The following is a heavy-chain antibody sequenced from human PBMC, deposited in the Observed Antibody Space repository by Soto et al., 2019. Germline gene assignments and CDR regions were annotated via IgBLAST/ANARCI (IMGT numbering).Heavy chain of an antibody. Sequence: EVQLLESGGGLVQPGGSLRRSCAASGFTFNNYAMTWVRQAPGKGLEWFSAISGGGDTTSYADSVKGRFTVSRDGSKNTLYLQMSSLRAEDTALYYCAKGRGGSGSLTPRVDFWGQGTLVTVSS. V-gene: IGHV3-23*01. J-gene: IGHJ4*02. CDR1: GFTFNNYA. CDR3: AKGRGGSGSLTPRVDF. D-gene: IGHD3-10*01. CDR2: ISGGGDTT.